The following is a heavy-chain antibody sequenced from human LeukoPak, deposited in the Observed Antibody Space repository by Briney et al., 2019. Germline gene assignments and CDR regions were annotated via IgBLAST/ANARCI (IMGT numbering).Heavy chain of an antibody. Sequence: GGSLRLSCAASGFTVSSYYMSWVRQAPDMGLEWVSVLYNGGTTYYADSVKGRFTISRDNSKNTVYLQMDSLRAEDTAVYYCAKGFSSSWYTLTYTPFFDYWGQGTLVTVSS. V-gene: IGHV3-53*01. CDR2: LYNGGTT. CDR1: GFTVSSYY. J-gene: IGHJ4*02. D-gene: IGHD6-13*01. CDR3: AKGFSSSWYTLTYTPFFDY.